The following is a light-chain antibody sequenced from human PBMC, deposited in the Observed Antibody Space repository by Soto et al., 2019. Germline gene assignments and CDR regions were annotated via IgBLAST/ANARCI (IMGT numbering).Light chain of an antibody. CDR2: GAS. V-gene: IGKV3-15*01. CDR3: QQYNNWPPVT. J-gene: IGKJ4*01. CDR1: QSVSSN. Sequence: EIVMTQSPATLSVSQGERATLYCRASQSVSSNLAWYQQKPGQAPRLLIYGASTRATGIPARFSGSGSGTEFTLTISSLQSEAFAVYYCQQYNNWPPVTFGGGTKVEIK.